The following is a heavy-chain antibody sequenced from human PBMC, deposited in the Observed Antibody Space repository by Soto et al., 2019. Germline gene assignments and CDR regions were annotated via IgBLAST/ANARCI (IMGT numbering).Heavy chain of an antibody. CDR3: ARYFCSSGTCYYFDYWGQGALVTVSSGWTFCHCDYYYDYGMDV. J-gene: IGHJ6*02. D-gene: IGHD2-15*01. V-gene: IGHV4-59*01. Sequence: PSETLSLTCTVSGGSISGYYWSWVRQTPGKGLEWIGYLHYTGRTNYNPSLKSRVFFSVDTAKNQFSLRLSSVTAADTAVYYCARYFCSSGTCYYFDYWGQGALVTVSSGWTFCHCDYYYDYGMDVWGQGTTVTVSS. CDR2: LHYTGRT. CDR1: GGSISGYY.